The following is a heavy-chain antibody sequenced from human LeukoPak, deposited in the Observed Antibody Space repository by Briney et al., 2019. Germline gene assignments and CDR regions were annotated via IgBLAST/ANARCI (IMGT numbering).Heavy chain of an antibody. CDR3: AKFLGLLWFGEFRSSGMDG. D-gene: IGHD3-10*01. CDR1: GFTFSSYA. CDR2: ISGSGGST. J-gene: IGHJ6*02. Sequence: RGSLRLSCAASGFTFSSYAMSSVRQAPGKGLEWVSAISGSGGSTYYADSVKGRFTISRDNSKNTLYLQMNSLRAEDTAVYYCAKFLGLLWFGEFRSSGMDGWGQGTTVTVSS. V-gene: IGHV3-23*01.